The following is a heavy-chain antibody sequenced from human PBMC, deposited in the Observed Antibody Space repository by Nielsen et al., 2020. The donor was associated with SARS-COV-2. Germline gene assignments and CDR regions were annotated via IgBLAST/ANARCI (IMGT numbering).Heavy chain of an antibody. Sequence: GESLKISCAASGFTFSSYWMSWVRQAPGQGLEWVANIKQDGSEKYYVDSVKGRFTISRDNAKNSLYLQMNSLRAEDTAVYYCARAPQRIAVAGYYYYYGMDVWGQGTTVTVSS. D-gene: IGHD6-19*01. CDR2: IKQDGSEK. CDR3: ARAPQRIAVAGYYYYYGMDV. CDR1: GFTFSSYW. J-gene: IGHJ6*02. V-gene: IGHV3-7*01.